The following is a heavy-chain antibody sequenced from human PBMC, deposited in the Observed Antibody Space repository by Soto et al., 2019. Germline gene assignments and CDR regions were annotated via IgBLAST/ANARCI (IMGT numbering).Heavy chain of an antibody. D-gene: IGHD2-2*01. CDR1: RFTFSSYG. Sequence: GRSLRLSCAVSRFTFSSYGMRWIRQAPGKGREWVAVISYDGSSTYSADSVKGRCTISGDKSKNTLYLQMNSLRPEDTAVYYCARDGCASTSCYCDYWGQGTLVTVSS. CDR3: ARDGCASTSCYCDY. J-gene: IGHJ4*02. V-gene: IGHV3-30*03. CDR2: ISYDGSST.